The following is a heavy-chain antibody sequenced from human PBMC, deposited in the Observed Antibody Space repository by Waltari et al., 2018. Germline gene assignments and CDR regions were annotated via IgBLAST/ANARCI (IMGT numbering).Heavy chain of an antibody. CDR2: SNRDGGNT. D-gene: IGHD3-10*01. CDR3: AKDGLYYGSGRAFDY. J-gene: IGHJ4*02. V-gene: IGHV3-74*01. Sequence: EVQLVESGRGLVQPGGSLRLSCAASGFTFSSYWMHWFRQAPGKGLVWFSRSNRDGGNTSYGESVKGRFTISRDNAKNTLYLQMNSLRAEDTAVYYCAKDGLYYGSGRAFDYWGQGTLVTVSS. CDR1: GFTFSSYW.